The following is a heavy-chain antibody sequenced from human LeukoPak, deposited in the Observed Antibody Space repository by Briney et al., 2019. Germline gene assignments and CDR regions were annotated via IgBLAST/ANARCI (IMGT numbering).Heavy chain of an antibody. J-gene: IGHJ5*02. CDR2: IYYSGST. D-gene: IGHD2-15*01. Sequence: KPSETLSLTCTVSGGSISSGGYYWSWIRQHPGKGLEWIGYIYYSGSTYYNPSLKSRVTISVDTSKNQFSLKLSSVTAADTAVYYCARENCSGGSCYSNWFDPWGQGTLVTVSS. CDR1: GGSISSGGYY. CDR3: ARENCSGGSCYSNWFDP. V-gene: IGHV4-31*03.